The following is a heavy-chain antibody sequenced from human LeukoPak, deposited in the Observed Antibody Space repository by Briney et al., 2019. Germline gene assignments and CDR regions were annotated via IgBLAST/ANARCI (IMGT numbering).Heavy chain of an antibody. D-gene: IGHD3-22*01. CDR2: IWYDGSNK. CDR1: GFTFSSYG. J-gene: IGHJ4*02. V-gene: IGHV3-30*02. Sequence: SGGSLRLSCAASGFTFSSYGMHWVRQAPGKGLVWVAFIWYDGSNKYYADSVKGRFTISRDNSKNTLYLQMNSLRAEDTALYYCAKATTSSGYGLGYWGQGTLVTVSS. CDR3: AKATTSSGYGLGY.